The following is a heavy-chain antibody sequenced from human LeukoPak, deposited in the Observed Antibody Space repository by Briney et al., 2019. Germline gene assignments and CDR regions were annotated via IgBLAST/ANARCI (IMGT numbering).Heavy chain of an antibody. J-gene: IGHJ3*02. D-gene: IGHD4-17*01. CDR1: GFTFSSYE. CDR2: ISSSGSTI. Sequence: PGGSLRLSCAASGFTFSSYEMNWVRQAPGKGLEWVSYISSSGSTIYYADSVKGRFTISRDNAKNSLYLQMNSLRAEDTAVYYCAREPPVTTFLALAFDIWGQGTMVTVSS. CDR3: AREPPVTTFLALAFDI. V-gene: IGHV3-48*03.